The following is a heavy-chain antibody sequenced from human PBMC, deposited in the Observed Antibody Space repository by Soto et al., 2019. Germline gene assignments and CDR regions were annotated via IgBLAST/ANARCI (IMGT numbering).Heavy chain of an antibody. CDR2: IYYSGST. V-gene: IGHV4-39*01. Sequence: SETLSLTCTVSGGSLSSSSYYWGWIRQPPGKGLEWIGSIYYSGSTYYNPSLKSRVTISVDTSKNQFSLKLSSVTAADTAVYYCARLVYDLVYYYSGMDVWGQGTTVTVSS. J-gene: IGHJ6*02. CDR3: ARLVYDLVYYYSGMDV. CDR1: GGSLSSSSYY. D-gene: IGHD3-3*01.